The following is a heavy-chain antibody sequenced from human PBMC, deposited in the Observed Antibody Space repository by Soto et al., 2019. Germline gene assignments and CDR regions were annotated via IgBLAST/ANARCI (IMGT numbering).Heavy chain of an antibody. V-gene: IGHV1-8*01. CDR1: GYTFTRYD. CDR2: RNPHSGNT. CDR3: ASKFSSSSSYYYYCIEV. J-gene: IGHJ6*03. Sequence: VQLVQSGAEVKKPGASVKVSCKASGYTFTRYDFNWVRQATGQGLEWMGWRNPHSGNTGYAQKFKGRVTMTRNTSRSKGYMELSSLRSDDTAVYYCASKFSSSSSYYYYCIEVWGKGTTVTVSS. D-gene: IGHD6-6*01.